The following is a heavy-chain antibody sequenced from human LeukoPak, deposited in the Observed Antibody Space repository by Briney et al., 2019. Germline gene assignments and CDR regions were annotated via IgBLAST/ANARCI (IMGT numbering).Heavy chain of an antibody. D-gene: IGHD1-7*01. CDR1: GLTFSSYS. CDR2: ISGSGGST. CDR3: AKEDWNYVGEYNWFDP. V-gene: IGHV3-23*01. J-gene: IGHJ5*02. Sequence: GGSLRLSCAASGLTFSSYSMNWVRQAPGKGLEWVSGISGSGGSTYYADSVKGRFTISRDSSKNTLYLQMNSLRAEDTAVYYCAKEDWNYVGEYNWFDPWGQGTLVTVSS.